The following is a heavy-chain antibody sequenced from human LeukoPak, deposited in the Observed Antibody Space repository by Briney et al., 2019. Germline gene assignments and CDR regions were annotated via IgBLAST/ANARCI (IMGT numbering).Heavy chain of an antibody. CDR1: GGTFSSYA. Sequence: SVKVSCKASGGTFSSYAISWVRQAPGQGLEWMGRIIPILGIANYAQKFQGRVTITADKSTSTAYMELSSLRSEDTAVYYCARDDSRGCSSTSCYPWFDPWGQGTLATVSS. V-gene: IGHV1-69*04. J-gene: IGHJ5*02. D-gene: IGHD2-2*01. CDR3: ARDDSRGCSSTSCYPWFDP. CDR2: IIPILGIA.